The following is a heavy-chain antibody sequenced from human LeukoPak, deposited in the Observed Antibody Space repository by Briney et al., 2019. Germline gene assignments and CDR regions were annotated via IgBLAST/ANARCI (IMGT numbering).Heavy chain of an antibody. CDR1: GITVTNAW. D-gene: IGHD3-10*01. CDR3: TTGIRGD. CDR2: IASKTDGGAT. V-gene: IGHV3-15*07. Sequence: GGSLRLSCSASGITVTNAWMNWVRQAPGEGLDWVGRIASKTDGGATDYAAPVKGRFTISRDDSKNTLNLQMNSLKTEHTAVYYCTTGIRGDWGQGTLVTVSS. J-gene: IGHJ4*02.